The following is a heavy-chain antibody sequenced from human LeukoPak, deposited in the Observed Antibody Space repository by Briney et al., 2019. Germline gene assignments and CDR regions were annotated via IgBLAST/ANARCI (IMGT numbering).Heavy chain of an antibody. Sequence: ASVKVSCKVSGYTFTGYYMHWVRQAPGQGLEWMGWINPNSGGTNYAQKFQGRVTMTRDTSISTAYMELSRLTSDDTAVYYCARDIDCSGGSCYVNWFDPWGQGTLVTVSS. D-gene: IGHD2-15*01. CDR3: ARDIDCSGGSCYVNWFDP. V-gene: IGHV1-2*02. CDR1: GYTFTGYY. CDR2: INPNSGGT. J-gene: IGHJ5*02.